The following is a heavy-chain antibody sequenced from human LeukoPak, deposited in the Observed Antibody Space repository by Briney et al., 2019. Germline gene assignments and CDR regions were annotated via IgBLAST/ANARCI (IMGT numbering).Heavy chain of an antibody. CDR3: ARDHPSSGWYY. CDR1: GGSISSYY. J-gene: IGHJ4*02. Sequence: SETLSLTCTVSGGSISSYYWSWIRQPPGKGLEWIGYIYYSGSTNYNPSLKSRVTISVDTSKNQFSLKLSSVTAADTAVYYCARDHPSSGWYYWGQGTLVTVPS. V-gene: IGHV4-59*01. CDR2: IYYSGST. D-gene: IGHD6-19*01.